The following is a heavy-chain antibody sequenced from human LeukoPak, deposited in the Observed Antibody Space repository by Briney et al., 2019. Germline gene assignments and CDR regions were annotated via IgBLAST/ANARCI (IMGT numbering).Heavy chain of an antibody. CDR2: ISYDGSNK. J-gene: IGHJ4*02. CDR3: ARAPTFSTYYYDSSGQHNWGDFDY. V-gene: IGHV3-30*03. Sequence: GGSLRLSCAASGFTFSGYGMHWVRQAPGKGLEWVAVISYDGSNKYYADSVKGRFTISRDNSKNTLYLQMNSLRAEDTAVYYCARAPTFSTYYYDSSGQHNWGDFDYWGQGTLVTVSS. CDR1: GFTFSGYG. D-gene: IGHD3-22*01.